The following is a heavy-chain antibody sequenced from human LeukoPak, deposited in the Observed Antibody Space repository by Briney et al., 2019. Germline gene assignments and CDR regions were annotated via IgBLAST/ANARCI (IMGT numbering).Heavy chain of an antibody. D-gene: IGHD6-19*01. CDR2: INPSGGST. V-gene: IGHV1-46*01. CDR1: GHTFTSYY. J-gene: IGHJ4*02. CDR3: ARARFLGGGSGWYKFDY. Sequence: ASVKVSCKASGHTFTSYYMHWVRQAPGQGLEWMGIINPSGGSTSYAQKFQGRVTMTRDTSTSTVYMELSSLRSEDTAVYYCARARFLGGGSGWYKFDYWGQGTLVTVSS.